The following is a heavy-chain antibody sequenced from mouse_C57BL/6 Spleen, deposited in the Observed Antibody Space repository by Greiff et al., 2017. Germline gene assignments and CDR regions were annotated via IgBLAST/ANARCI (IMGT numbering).Heavy chain of an antibody. CDR1: GYSFTSYY. D-gene: IGHD1-1*01. CDR2: IYPGRGNT. J-gene: IGHJ4*01. CDR3: ARDYGSSSYYAKDY. V-gene: IGHV1-66*01. Sequence: VQLQQSGPELVKPGASVKISCKASGYSFTSYYIHWVKQRPGQGLEWIGWIYPGRGNTKYNEKFKGKATLTADTSSSTAYMQLSSLTSEDSAVYYCARDYGSSSYYAKDYWGQGTSVTVSS.